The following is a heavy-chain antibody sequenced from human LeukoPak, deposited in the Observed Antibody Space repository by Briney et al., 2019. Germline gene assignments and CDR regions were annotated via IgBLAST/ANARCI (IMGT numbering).Heavy chain of an antibody. CDR3: ARGLGGWLKQAGVFDY. Sequence: GGSLRLSCAASRFIFSDYWMTWVRQAPGRGLECVANIKQDGGEKYYLESVRGRFTISRDNDKNSVSLLMNNLRVDDTAMYYCARGLGGWLKQAGVFDYWGQGTLVTVSS. J-gene: IGHJ4*02. D-gene: IGHD5-24*01. CDR1: RFIFSDYW. V-gene: IGHV3-7*01. CDR2: IKQDGGEK.